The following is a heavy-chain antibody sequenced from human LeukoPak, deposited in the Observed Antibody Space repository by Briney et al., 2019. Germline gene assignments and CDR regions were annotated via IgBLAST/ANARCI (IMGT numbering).Heavy chain of an antibody. V-gene: IGHV4-39*07. J-gene: IGHJ5*02. CDR3: ARDPMGVVVPAAMAWFDP. D-gene: IGHD2-2*01. CDR2: IYYSGST. CDR1: GGSISSSSYY. Sequence: SETLSLTCTVSGGSISSSSYYWGWIRQPPGKGLEWIGSIYYSGSTYYNPSLKSRVTISVDTSKNQFSLKLSSVTATDTAVYYCARDPMGVVVPAAMAWFDPWGQGTLVTVSS.